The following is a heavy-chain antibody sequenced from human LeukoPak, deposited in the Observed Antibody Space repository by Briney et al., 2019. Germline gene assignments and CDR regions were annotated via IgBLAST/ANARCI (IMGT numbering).Heavy chain of an antibody. Sequence: GGSLRLSCAASGFTFNTYSMSWVRQAPGKGLEWVANIKTDGSQIYYVDSVKGRFTISRDNAKNSLYLQMNSLRAVDTAVYYCARDLNWETYWGQGTLVSVSS. D-gene: IGHD7-27*01. CDR2: IKTDGSQI. J-gene: IGHJ4*02. CDR1: GFTFNTYS. CDR3: ARDLNWETY. V-gene: IGHV3-7*01.